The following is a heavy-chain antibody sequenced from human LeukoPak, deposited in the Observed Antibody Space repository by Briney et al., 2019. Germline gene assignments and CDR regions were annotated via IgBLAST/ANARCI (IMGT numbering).Heavy chain of an antibody. J-gene: IGHJ4*02. D-gene: IGHD3-3*01. Sequence: GGSLRLSCAASGFTFSDYYMSWIRQAPGKGLEWVSYISSSGSTIYYADSVRGRFTISRDNSKNTLFLQMNSLRPEDTAVYYCAKDLQYYDFWTGPDGWGQGTLVTVSS. CDR1: GFTFSDYY. CDR3: AKDLQYYDFWTGPDG. CDR2: ISSSGSTI. V-gene: IGHV3-11*04.